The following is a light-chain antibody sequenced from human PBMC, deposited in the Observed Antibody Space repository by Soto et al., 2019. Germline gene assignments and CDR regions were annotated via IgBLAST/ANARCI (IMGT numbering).Light chain of an antibody. CDR1: SSNIGAGYD. J-gene: IGLJ2*01. CDR2: GNN. V-gene: IGLV1-40*01. Sequence: QSVLTQPPSVSGAPGQRVTIPCTGSSSNIGAGYDVHWYQHLPGTAPKLLIYGNNNRPSGVPDRFSGSKSGTSASLAITGLQAEDEADYYCQSYDSSLCVRVFGGGTKVTVL. CDR3: QSYDSSLCVRV.